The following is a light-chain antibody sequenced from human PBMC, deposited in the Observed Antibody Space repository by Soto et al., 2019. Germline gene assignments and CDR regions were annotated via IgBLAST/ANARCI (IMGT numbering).Light chain of an antibody. Sequence: EVVLTQSPATLSLSPGERATLSCRASQSVNSYLAWYQQKPGQAPRLLIYDASNRATGIPARFSGSGSETDFTLTISSLEPEDCAVYYCQQRSNWPPMITFGQGTRLEIK. V-gene: IGKV3-11*01. J-gene: IGKJ5*01. CDR3: QQRSNWPPMIT. CDR2: DAS. CDR1: QSVNSY.